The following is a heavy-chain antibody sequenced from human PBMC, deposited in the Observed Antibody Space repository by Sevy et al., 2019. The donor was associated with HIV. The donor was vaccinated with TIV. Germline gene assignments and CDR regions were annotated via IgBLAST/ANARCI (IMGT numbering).Heavy chain of an antibody. J-gene: IGHJ4*02. CDR1: GFTFSSYA. V-gene: IGHV3-30*04. D-gene: IGHD5-18*01. CDR3: ARDNEDTAMASFDY. CDR2: ISYDGSNK. Sequence: GGSLRLSCAASGFTFSSYAMHWVRQAPGKGLEWEAVISYDGSNKYYADSVKGRFTISRDNSKNTLYLQMNSLRAEDTAVYYCARDNEDTAMASFDYWGQGTLVTVSS.